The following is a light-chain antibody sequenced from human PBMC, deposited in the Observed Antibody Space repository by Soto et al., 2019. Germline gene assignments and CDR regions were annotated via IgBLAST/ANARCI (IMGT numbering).Light chain of an antibody. CDR3: QKYNSAPPT. CDR1: QAINIY. J-gene: IGKJ1*01. CDR2: AAS. V-gene: IGKV1-27*01. Sequence: DIQMTQSPSPLSTSVGDRVTITCRASQAINIYLAWYQQKPGKVPKLLIYAASTFQSGVPFPFSGSGSGTDFTLTISSLQPEDVATYYCQKYNSAPPTVGQETKVEIK.